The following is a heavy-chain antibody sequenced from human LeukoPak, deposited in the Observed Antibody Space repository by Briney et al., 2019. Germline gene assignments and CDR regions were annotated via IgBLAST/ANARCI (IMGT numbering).Heavy chain of an antibody. D-gene: IGHD4-17*01. J-gene: IGHJ4*02. V-gene: IGHV3-23*01. CDR2: ISGSGDST. CDR1: GFTFRGYA. CDR3: AKTIGISPMTTVTAFGY. Sequence: PGGSLRLSCAASGFTFRGYAMSWVRQAPGKGLEWVSAISGSGDSTYYADSVKGRFTISRDNSKNTLYVQMNSLGAEDTAVYYCAKTIGISPMTTVTAFGYWGQGTLVTVSS.